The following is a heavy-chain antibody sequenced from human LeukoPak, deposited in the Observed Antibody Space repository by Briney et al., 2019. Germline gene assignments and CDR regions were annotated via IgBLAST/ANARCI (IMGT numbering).Heavy chain of an antibody. CDR2: ISSSSSYI. Sequence: GGSLRLSCAASGLTFSIYNMHWVRQAPGKELEWVSFISSSSSYIYYADSVKGRFTISRDNDKNSLYLQMNSLRAEDTAVYYCAQCFGTSCFDFDYWGQGTLVTVSS. CDR3: AQCFGTSCFDFDY. CDR1: GLTFSIYN. J-gene: IGHJ4*02. D-gene: IGHD2-2*01. V-gene: IGHV3-21*01.